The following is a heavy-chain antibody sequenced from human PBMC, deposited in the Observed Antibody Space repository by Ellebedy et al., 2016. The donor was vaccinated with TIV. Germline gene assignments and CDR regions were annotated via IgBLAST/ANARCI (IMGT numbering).Heavy chain of an antibody. D-gene: IGHD3-22*01. V-gene: IGHV4-59*13. J-gene: IGHJ3*02. CDR1: GGSISSYY. CDR2: IEYSGTT. CDR3: ARTHCYESSGFYVDAFDI. Sequence: PSETLSLTCTVSGGSISSYYWSWIRQPPGKGLEWIAYIEYSGTTDYNPSLMSRVTMAIDTSKNQFPLKLNSVTAADTAVYYSARTHCYESSGFYVDAFDIWGQGTLVTVSS.